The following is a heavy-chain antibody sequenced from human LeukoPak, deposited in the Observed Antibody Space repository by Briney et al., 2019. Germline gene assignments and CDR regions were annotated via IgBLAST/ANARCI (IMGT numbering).Heavy chain of an antibody. V-gene: IGHV3-7*01. D-gene: IGHD2-15*01. CDR2: IKEDGNER. CDR3: ARGAIYPDIGGFYPTYYFYYMDV. J-gene: IGHJ6*03. Sequence: PGGSLRLSCAASGFTFSSYSMNWVRQAPGKGLEWVANIKEDGNERFYVDSVKGRFTISRDNAKNSLFLQMNSLRAEDTAVYYCARGAIYPDIGGFYPTYYFYYMDVWGKGTTVTVSS. CDR1: GFTFSSYS.